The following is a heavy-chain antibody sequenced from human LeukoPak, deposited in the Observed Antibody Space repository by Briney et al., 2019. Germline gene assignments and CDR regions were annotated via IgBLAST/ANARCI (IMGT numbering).Heavy chain of an antibody. CDR3: AREDPQTTVPEGMDV. J-gene: IGHJ6*02. D-gene: IGHD4-17*01. Sequence: SETLSLTCTVSGGSFSYYYWSWIRQAPGKGLEWIGYIYYSGTTNYNPSLKSRVTISVDTSKNQFSLQLRSVTAADTAVYYCAREDPQTTVPEGMDVWGQGTTVTVSS. CDR2: IYYSGTT. CDR1: GGSFSYYY. V-gene: IGHV4-59*01.